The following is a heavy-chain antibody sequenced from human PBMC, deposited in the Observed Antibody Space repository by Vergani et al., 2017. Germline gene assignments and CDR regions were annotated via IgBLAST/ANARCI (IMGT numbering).Heavy chain of an antibody. CDR3: ARAVLWFGEPPDY. V-gene: IGHV1-2*02. J-gene: IGHJ4*02. CDR1: GYTFTSYD. Sequence: QVQLVQSGAEVKTPGASVKVSCKASGYTFTSYDINWVRQATGQGLEWMGWMNPNSGGTNYAQKFQGRVTMTRDTSISTAYMELSRLRSDDTAVYYCARAVLWFGEPPDYWGQGTLVTVSS. CDR2: MNPNSGGT. D-gene: IGHD3-10*01.